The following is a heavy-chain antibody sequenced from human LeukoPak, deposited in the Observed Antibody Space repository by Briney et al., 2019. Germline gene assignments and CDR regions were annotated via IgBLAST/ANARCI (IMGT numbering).Heavy chain of an antibody. J-gene: IGHJ4*02. CDR1: GESFSGHY. CDR3: ARRPAGTIDY. CDR2: INNSGST. D-gene: IGHD6-19*01. V-gene: IGHV4-34*01. Sequence: SETLSLTCAVYGESFSGHYWSWLRQPLGKGLEWIGEINNSGSTSRNPSLKSRVTISADTSKNQFSLKLSSVTAADTAVYYCARRPAGTIDYWGQGTLVTVSS.